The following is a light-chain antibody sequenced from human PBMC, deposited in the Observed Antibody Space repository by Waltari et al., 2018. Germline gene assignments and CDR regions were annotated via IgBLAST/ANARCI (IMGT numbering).Light chain of an antibody. Sequence: QSVLTQPPSMSGAPGQRVTISCTGSSSNIGAGHDVHWYQVFPGTAPKLLIYGNNNRTSGVPDRCSGSKSDTSASLAIGGLQAEDEADYYCQSFDIRLSGGVVFGGGTKVTVL. CDR1: SSNIGAGHD. CDR2: GNN. J-gene: IGLJ3*02. V-gene: IGLV1-40*01. CDR3: QSFDIRLSGGVV.